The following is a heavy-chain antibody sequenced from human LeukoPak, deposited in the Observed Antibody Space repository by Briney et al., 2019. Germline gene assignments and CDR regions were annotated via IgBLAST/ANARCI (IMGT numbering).Heavy chain of an antibody. CDR1: GGSLSSYY. V-gene: IGHV4-4*07. CDR3: AREGLDFSMRDYVWGSYRPFDY. Sequence: SETLSLTCTVSGGSLSSYYWSWIRQPAGKGLEWIWRIYTSGSTNYNPSLKSRVTMSVDTSKNQFSLKLSSVTAADTAVYYCAREGLDFSMRDYVWGSYRPFDYWGQGTLVTVSS. CDR2: IYTSGST. J-gene: IGHJ4*02. D-gene: IGHD3-16*02.